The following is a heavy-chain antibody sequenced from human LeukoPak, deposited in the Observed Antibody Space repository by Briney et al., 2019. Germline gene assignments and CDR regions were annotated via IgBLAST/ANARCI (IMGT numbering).Heavy chain of an antibody. J-gene: IGHJ4*02. CDR3: ARRLGYCSSTSCYVFDY. V-gene: IGHV4-39*01. Sequence: PSETLSLTCSVSGGSISSSNYYWGWIRQPPGKGLEWIGSIYYSGTTYYNPSLESRVSISVDTSKNQFSLKLSSVTAADTAVYYCARRLGYCSSTSCYVFDYWGQGTLVTVSS. CDR1: GGSISSSNYY. D-gene: IGHD2-2*01. CDR2: IYYSGTT.